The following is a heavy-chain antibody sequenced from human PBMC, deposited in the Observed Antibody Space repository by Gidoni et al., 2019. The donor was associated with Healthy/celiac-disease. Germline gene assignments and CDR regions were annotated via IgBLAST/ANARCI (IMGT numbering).Heavy chain of an antibody. J-gene: IGHJ4*02. Sequence: QVQLQQWGAGLLKPSETLSLTCAVYGGSFSGYYWSGIRQPPGTGLEWIGEINHSGNTNYNPSLKSRVTISLDTSKNQFALKLSSVTAADTAVYYCARSSVVVTANFDYWGQGTLVTVSS. V-gene: IGHV4-34*01. CDR2: INHSGNT. CDR1: GGSFSGYY. CDR3: ARSSVVVTANFDY. D-gene: IGHD2-21*02.